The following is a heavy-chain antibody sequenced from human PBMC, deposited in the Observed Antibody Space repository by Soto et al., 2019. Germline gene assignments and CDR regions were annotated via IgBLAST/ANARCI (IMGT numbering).Heavy chain of an antibody. J-gene: IGHJ4*02. Sequence: GASVKVSCKASGYTFTSYGISWVRQAPGQGLEWMGWISAYNGNTNYAQKLQGRVTMTTDTSTSTAYMELRSLRSDDTAVYYCARDRPEYDRVWLLPPCDYWGQGTLVPVSS. CDR3: ARDRPEYDRVWLLPPCDY. CDR1: GYTFTSYG. V-gene: IGHV1-18*01. CDR2: ISAYNGNT. D-gene: IGHD3-22*01.